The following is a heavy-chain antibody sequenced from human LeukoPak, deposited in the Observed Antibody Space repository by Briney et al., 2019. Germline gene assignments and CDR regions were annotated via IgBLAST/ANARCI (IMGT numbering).Heavy chain of an antibody. J-gene: IGHJ3*02. CDR1: GYSLSSGYY. V-gene: IGHV4-38-2*01. Sequence: SETLSLTCVVSGYSLSSGYYWGWIRQPPGKGLEWIGSMYHSGSTYYNPSLKSRVTISVDTCKNQFSLKLSSVTAADTAVYYCARRRYYGFDIWGQGTLVTVSS. CDR3: ARRRYYGFDI. D-gene: IGHD3-10*01. CDR2: MYHSGST.